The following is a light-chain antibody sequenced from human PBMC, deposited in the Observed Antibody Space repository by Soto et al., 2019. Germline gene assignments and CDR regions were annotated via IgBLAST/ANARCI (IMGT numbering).Light chain of an antibody. CDR1: QSVGSD. J-gene: IGKJ1*01. V-gene: IGKV3-15*01. Sequence: EIVMTQSPATLSVSPGERATLSCRASQSVGSDLAWYQQKPGQAPRLLIYGASTRATGIPARFSGSGSGTDFTLTISRLEPEDFAVYYCQQYGSSGTFGQGTKVDIK. CDR3: QQYGSSGT. CDR2: GAS.